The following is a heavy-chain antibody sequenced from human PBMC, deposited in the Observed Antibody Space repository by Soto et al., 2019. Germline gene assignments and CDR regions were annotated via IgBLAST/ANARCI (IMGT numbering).Heavy chain of an antibody. D-gene: IGHD3-3*01. CDR1: GVSISDYF. Sequence: QVQLQESGPGLVKPSETLSLACTVSGVSISDYFWGWMRRPPGKGLEWIGYIHNSGKTKHNPSLKTLVNISVETSQIHISLELTSVTTSDTAVYYCAGNRVALCDASESHGYDSPFDVWGQGKLVSVSS. CDR3: AGNRVALCDASESHGYDSPFDV. CDR2: IHNSGKT. V-gene: IGHV4-59*12. J-gene: IGHJ3*01.